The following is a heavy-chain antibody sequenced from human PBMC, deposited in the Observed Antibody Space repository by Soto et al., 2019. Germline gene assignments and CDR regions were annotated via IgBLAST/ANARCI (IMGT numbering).Heavy chain of an antibody. V-gene: IGHV3-48*01. CDR2: ISSSSSTI. Sequence: EVQLVESGGGLVQPGGSLRLSCAASGFTFSSYSMNWVRQAPGKGLEWVSYISSSSSTIYYADSVKGRFTISRDNAKNSLYLQMNSLRAEDTAVYYCAREDVRELPNPPIYYYYYMDVWGKGTTVTVSS. D-gene: IGHD1-7*01. CDR3: AREDVRELPNPPIYYYYYMDV. CDR1: GFTFSSYS. J-gene: IGHJ6*03.